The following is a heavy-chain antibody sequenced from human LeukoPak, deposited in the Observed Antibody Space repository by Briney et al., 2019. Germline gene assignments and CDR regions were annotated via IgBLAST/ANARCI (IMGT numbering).Heavy chain of an antibody. Sequence: ASVKVSCKASGHTFSNYYMHWVRQAPGQGLEWMGIINPSGGSTSYAQKFQGRVTMTRDMSTSTVYMELSSLRSEDTAVYYCARGGYSNRNWFDPWGQGTLVTVSS. J-gene: IGHJ5*02. V-gene: IGHV1-46*01. CDR1: GHTFSNYY. CDR2: INPSGGST. CDR3: ARGGYSNRNWFDP. D-gene: IGHD6-13*01.